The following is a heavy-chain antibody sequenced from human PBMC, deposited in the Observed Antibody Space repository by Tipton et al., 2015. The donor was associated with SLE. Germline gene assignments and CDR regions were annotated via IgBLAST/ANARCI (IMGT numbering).Heavy chain of an antibody. J-gene: IGHJ4*02. D-gene: IGHD5-12*01. CDR1: GDSISANSYH. V-gene: IGHV3-11*04. Sequence: GLVKPSETLSLICTVSGDSISANSYHWGWVRQAPGKGLEWVAYISSSGSSIYYADSVKGRFTISRDNAKNSLYLQMNSLRDEDTAVYYCASPPRIVATAEYWGPGTLVTVSS. CDR3: ASPPRIVATAEY. CDR2: ISSSGSSI.